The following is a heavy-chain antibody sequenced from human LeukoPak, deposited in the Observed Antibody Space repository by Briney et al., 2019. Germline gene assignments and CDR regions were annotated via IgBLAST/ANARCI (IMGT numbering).Heavy chain of an antibody. J-gene: IGHJ5*02. CDR3: AKIDTAMPPYNWFDP. V-gene: IGHV3-23*01. Sequence: GGSLRLSCAASGFTFSSYAMSWVRQAPGKGLEWVSAISGGGGSTYYADSVKGRFTISRDNSKNTLYLQMNSLRAEDTAVYYCAKIDTAMPPYNWFDPWGQGTLVTVSS. CDR2: ISGGGGST. D-gene: IGHD5-18*01. CDR1: GFTFSSYA.